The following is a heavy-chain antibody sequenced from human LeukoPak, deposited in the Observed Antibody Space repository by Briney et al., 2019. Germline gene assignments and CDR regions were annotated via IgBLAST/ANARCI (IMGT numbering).Heavy chain of an antibody. Sequence: GDSLTISCKGSGYSFTSYWIGWVRQMPGKGLEWMGIIYPGDSDTRYSPAFQGQVTISADKSISTAYLQWSSLKASDSAMYYCARPGYCSGGSCYPFYDYWGQGTLVTVSS. V-gene: IGHV5-51*01. CDR3: ARPGYCSGGSCYPFYDY. CDR1: GYSFTSYW. J-gene: IGHJ4*02. D-gene: IGHD2-15*01. CDR2: IYPGDSDT.